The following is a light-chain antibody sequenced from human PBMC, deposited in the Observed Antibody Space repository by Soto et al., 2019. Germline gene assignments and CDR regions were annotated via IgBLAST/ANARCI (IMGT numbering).Light chain of an antibody. CDR3: SSYGGSRGWV. Sequence: QSALTQPPSASGSPGQSVTISCTGTSSDVGGYNYVSWYQQHPGKAPKLMIYEVSKRPSGVPDRFSGSKSGNMASLTVSGLQTEDEADYYCSSYGGSRGWVFGGGTMLTVL. CDR2: EVS. CDR1: SSDVGGYNY. J-gene: IGLJ3*02. V-gene: IGLV2-8*01.